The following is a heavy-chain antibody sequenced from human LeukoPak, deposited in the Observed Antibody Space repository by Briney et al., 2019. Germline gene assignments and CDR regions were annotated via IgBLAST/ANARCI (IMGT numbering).Heavy chain of an antibody. CDR2: ISGSGGST. Sequence: PGGSLRLSXAASGFTFSSYAMSWVRQAPGKGLEWVSAISGSGGSTYYADSVKGRFTISRDNSKNTLYLQMNSLRAEDTALYYCAKAIGGYSYGYWGQGTLLTVSS. D-gene: IGHD5-18*01. J-gene: IGHJ4*02. CDR3: AKAIGGYSYGY. CDR1: GFTFSSYA. V-gene: IGHV3-23*01.